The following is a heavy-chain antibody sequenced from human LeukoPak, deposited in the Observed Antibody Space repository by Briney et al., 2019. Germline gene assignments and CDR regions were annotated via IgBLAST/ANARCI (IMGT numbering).Heavy chain of an antibody. CDR2: TSPDEGLK. V-gene: IGHV3-30*04. CDR3: TRDPILGAPDYFDY. D-gene: IGHD1-26*01. Sequence: PGGSLRLSCSASGFTFTNYEMNWVRQAPGMGLEWVAVTSPDEGLKFYGDSVKGRFTISRDNSKNTMYLQMNNLREEDTAVYYCTRDPILGAPDYFDYWGQGTLVTVSS. CDR1: GFTFTNYE. J-gene: IGHJ4*02.